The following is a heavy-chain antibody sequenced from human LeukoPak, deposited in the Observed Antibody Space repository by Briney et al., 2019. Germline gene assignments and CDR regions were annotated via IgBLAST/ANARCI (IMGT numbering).Heavy chain of an antibody. CDR1: GFTFSSYA. Sequence: GGSLRLSCAASGFTFSSYAMSWVRQAPGKGLEWVSAISGSGGSTYYADSVKGRFTISRDNSKNTLYLQMNSLRAEDTAVYYCARQRQLWLYYFDYWGQGTLVTVSS. CDR2: ISGSGGST. CDR3: ARQRQLWLYYFDY. V-gene: IGHV3-23*01. D-gene: IGHD5-18*01. J-gene: IGHJ4*02.